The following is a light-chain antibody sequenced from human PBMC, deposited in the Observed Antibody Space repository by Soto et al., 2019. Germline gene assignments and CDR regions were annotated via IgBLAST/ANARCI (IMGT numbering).Light chain of an antibody. V-gene: IGLV1-40*01. CDR1: ISKIGAGFD. J-gene: IGLJ3*02. Sequence: QAVVTQPPSVSGAPGQRVTISCTGSISKIGAGFDVHWYQQLPGTAPKLLIYINTNRPSGVPDRFSGFKSGTSASMVITGLQAEDEADYYCQTYDNSLGGWVFGGGTQLTVL. CDR2: INT. CDR3: QTYDNSLGGWV.